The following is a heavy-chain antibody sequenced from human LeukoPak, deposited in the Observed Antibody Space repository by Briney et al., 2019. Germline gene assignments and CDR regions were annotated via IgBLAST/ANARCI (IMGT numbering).Heavy chain of an antibody. V-gene: IGHV3-7*05. CDR2: ISKGGSEE. J-gene: IGHJ4*02. Sequence: GGSLRLSCAASGFTFSSYWMSWVRQAPGKGLEWVANISKGGSEEYYVDSVKGRFTISRDNAKNSLYLQMNSLRAEDTAVYYCARDIVVVTAYFDYWGQGTLVTVCS. CDR1: GFTFSSYW. CDR3: ARDIVVVTAYFDY. D-gene: IGHD2-21*02.